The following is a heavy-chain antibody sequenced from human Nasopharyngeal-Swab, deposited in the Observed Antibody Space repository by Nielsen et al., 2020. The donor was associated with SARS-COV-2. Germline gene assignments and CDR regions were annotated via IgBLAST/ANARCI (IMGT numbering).Heavy chain of an antibody. CDR3: ARVGFATVVTLTDY. J-gene: IGHJ4*02. Sequence: SETLSLTCTVSGCSISSSSYYWGRIRQPPGKGLEWIGSIYYSGSTYYNPSLKSRVTISVDTSKNQFSLKLSSVTAAGTAVYYCARVGFATVVTLTDYWGQGTLVTVSS. V-gene: IGHV4-39*07. CDR1: GCSISSSSYY. CDR2: IYYSGST. D-gene: IGHD4-23*01.